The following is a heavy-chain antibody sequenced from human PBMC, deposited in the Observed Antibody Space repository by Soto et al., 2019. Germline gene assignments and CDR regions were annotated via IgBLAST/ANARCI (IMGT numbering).Heavy chain of an antibody. CDR3: ARAQTPTESDS. J-gene: IGHJ4*02. CDR1: GYIFTNYG. CDR2: MNAYNGNS. D-gene: IGHD4-4*01. Sequence: QVQLVQSGAEVKKPGASVKVSCKASGYIFTNYGISWVRQAPGQGLEWMGWMNAYNGNSNYAQKVQGRVTMTTDKATNTAYMELRSLRSDGTAVYFCARAQTPTESDSWGQGTLVTVSS. V-gene: IGHV1-18*04.